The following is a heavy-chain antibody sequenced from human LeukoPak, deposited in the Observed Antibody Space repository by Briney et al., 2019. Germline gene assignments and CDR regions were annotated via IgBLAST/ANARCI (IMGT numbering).Heavy chain of an antibody. CDR1: RFSFRSYD. D-gene: IGHD3-22*01. CDR3: ARDGDSTWRY. Sequence: PGRSLRLSCAASRFSFRSYDMHWVRQAPGKGLEWLAVSSYDESNTYYTDSVKGRFTISRDNSKNTLYLQMNSLRPEDTAVYYCARDGDSTWRYWGQGTLVTVSS. V-gene: IGHV3-30*03. CDR2: SSYDESNT. J-gene: IGHJ4*02.